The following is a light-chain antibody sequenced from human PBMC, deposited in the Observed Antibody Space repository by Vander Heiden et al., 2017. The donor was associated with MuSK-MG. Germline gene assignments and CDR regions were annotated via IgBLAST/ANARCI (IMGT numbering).Light chain of an antibody. V-gene: IGKV3-15*01. Sequence: EIVMTQSPATLSVSPGDRATLSCSASQSVSSNLAWYQQKPGQAPRLLIYCASTRATGIPARFSGSGSGTEFTLTISGLQSEEFAVYYCQQYNNWPPYTFGQGTKLEIK. J-gene: IGKJ2*01. CDR1: QSVSSN. CDR2: CAS. CDR3: QQYNNWPPYT.